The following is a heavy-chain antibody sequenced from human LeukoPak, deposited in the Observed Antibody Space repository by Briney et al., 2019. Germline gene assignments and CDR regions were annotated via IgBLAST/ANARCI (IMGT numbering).Heavy chain of an antibody. J-gene: IGHJ4*02. CDR2: INPNSGGT. Sequence: ASVKVSCKASGYTFTSYYMHWVRQAPGQGLEWMGWINPNSGGTNYAQKFQGRVTMTRDTSISTAYMELSRLRSDDTAVYYCARVYSSSSRIGLGYWGQGTLVTVSS. CDR1: GYTFTSYY. CDR3: ARVYSSSSRIGLGY. V-gene: IGHV1-2*02. D-gene: IGHD6-6*01.